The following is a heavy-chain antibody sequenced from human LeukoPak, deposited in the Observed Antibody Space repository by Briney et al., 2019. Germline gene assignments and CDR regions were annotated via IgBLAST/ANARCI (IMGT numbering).Heavy chain of an antibody. Sequence: GGSLRLSCAASGFTLSSYAMTWVRQAPGKGLEWVSDIGDSGATTYYADSVKGRFTISRDNSKNTLYLQMSSLRAEDTAVYFCASFHYYGSGAYYLSYWGQGTLVTVSS. D-gene: IGHD3-10*01. V-gene: IGHV3-23*01. CDR3: ASFHYYGSGAYYLSY. J-gene: IGHJ4*02. CDR2: IGDSGATT. CDR1: GFTLSSYA.